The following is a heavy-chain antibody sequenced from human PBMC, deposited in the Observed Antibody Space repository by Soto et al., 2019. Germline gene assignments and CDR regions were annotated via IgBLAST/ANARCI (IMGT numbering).Heavy chain of an antibody. CDR3: AKDVSTLGSGWFDP. CDR1: GFTFSDYY. J-gene: IGHJ5*01. V-gene: IGHV3-11*01. Sequence: PGGSLRLSCAASGFTFSDYYMSWIRQAPGKGLEWFSDISGSGSSIYYADSVKGRFTISRDNSKSTLYLQMNSLRAEDTAIYYCAKDVSTLGSGWFDPWGQGTLVTVSS. CDR2: ISGSGSSI. D-gene: IGHD3-10*01.